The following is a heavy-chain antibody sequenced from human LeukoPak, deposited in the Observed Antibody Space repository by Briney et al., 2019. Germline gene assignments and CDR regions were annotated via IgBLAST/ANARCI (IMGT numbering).Heavy chain of an antibody. CDR1: GFTFSSYA. Sequence: GGSLRLSCAASGFTFSSYAMTWVRQAPGKGLEWVSGISGSSSSSYYADSVKGRFTISRDNAKNSLYLQMNSLRAEDTAVYYCARDRAYYDFWSGYYHWGQGTLVTVSS. CDR3: ARDRAYYDFWSGYYH. V-gene: IGHV3-21*04. D-gene: IGHD3-3*01. J-gene: IGHJ5*02. CDR2: ISGSSSSS.